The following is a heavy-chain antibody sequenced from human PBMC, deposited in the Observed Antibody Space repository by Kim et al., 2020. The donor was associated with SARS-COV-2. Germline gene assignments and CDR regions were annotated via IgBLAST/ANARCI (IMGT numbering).Heavy chain of an antibody. CDR2: IYTSGST. V-gene: IGHV4-61*02. CDR3: ASSYSSSFGRLDFDY. J-gene: IGHJ4*02. D-gene: IGHD6-13*01. Sequence: SETLSLTCTVSGGSISSGSYYWSWIRQPAGKGLEWIGRIYTSGSTNYNPSLKSRVTISVDTSKNQFSLKLSSVTAADTAVYYCASSYSSSFGRLDFDYWGQGTLVTVSS. CDR1: GGSISSGSYY.